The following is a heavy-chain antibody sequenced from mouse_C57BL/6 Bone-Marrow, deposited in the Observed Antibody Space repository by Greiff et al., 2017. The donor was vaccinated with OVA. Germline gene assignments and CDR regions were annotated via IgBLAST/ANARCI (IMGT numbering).Heavy chain of an antibody. CDR1: GYTFTTYP. J-gene: IGHJ2*01. CDR3: ARGHYGRDYFDY. V-gene: IGHV1-47*01. CDR2: FHPYNDDT. Sequence: QVQLKESGAELVKPGASVKMSCKASGYTFTTYPIEWMKQNHGKSLEWIGNFHPYNDDTKYNEKFKGKATLTVEKSSSTVYLELSRLTSDDSAVYYCARGHYGRDYFDYWGQGTTLTVSS. D-gene: IGHD1-1*01.